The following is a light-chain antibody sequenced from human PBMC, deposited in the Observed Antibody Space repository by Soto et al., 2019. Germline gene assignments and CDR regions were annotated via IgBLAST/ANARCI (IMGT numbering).Light chain of an antibody. V-gene: IGKV1-27*01. CDR2: GAS. J-gene: IGKJ1*01. CDR1: QDISNN. CDR3: QKYDGAPRA. Sequence: DIQMTQSPSPLPASVGDRVTITCRASQDISNNLAWYQLKPGQVPKLLIYGASTLQSGVPSRFSGSGSGTDFTLTISSLQPEDVATYYCQKYDGAPRAFGQGTKVEVK.